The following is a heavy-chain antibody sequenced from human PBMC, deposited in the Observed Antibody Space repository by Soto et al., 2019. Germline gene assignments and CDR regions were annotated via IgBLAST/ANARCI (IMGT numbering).Heavy chain of an antibody. J-gene: IGHJ6*02. CDR1: GFSLSNATMG. CDR2: IFSNDEK. Sequence: SGPTLVNPXETLTLTCSVSGFSLSNATMGVNWIRQPPGKALEWLAHIFSNDEKSYSTSLKSRLTISKDTSKSQVVLTMTNMDPVDTATYYCARIRTGTTGSYYYAMDVWGQGTTVTVSS. V-gene: IGHV2-26*01. D-gene: IGHD1-7*01. CDR3: ARIRTGTTGSYYYAMDV.